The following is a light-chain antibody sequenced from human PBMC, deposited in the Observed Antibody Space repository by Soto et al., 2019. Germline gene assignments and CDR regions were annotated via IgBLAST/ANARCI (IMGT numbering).Light chain of an antibody. CDR2: DAY. V-gene: IGKV1-5*01. CDR1: QSISSY. Sequence: DIQMTQSPSSLSASVGDRVTITCRASQSISSYLNWYQQKRGIAPKLLIYDAYILESGVPSRYRGSGSGTEFTLTISSLQPDDLETYYCQQYTSYSWTFGQGTKVDIK. CDR3: QQYTSYSWT. J-gene: IGKJ1*01.